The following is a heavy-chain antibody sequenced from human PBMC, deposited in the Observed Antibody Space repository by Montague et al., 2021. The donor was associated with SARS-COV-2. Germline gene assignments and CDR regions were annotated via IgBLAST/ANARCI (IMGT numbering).Heavy chain of an antibody. CDR2: IDWDNDK. CDR1: GFSLSTSGMS. CDR3: ARIVSVVVPGDIAQMVYYGFDV. Sequence: PALVKPTQTLTLTCTFSGFSLSTSGMSVTWIRQPPGRALEWLARIDWDNDKYYSTSLKTRLTISKDTYKNQVVLTVTNVDHFDTATSYCARIVSVVVPGDIAQMVYYGFDVGRKGTTVTVS. V-gene: IGHV2-70*11. D-gene: IGHD2-2*01. J-gene: IGHJ6*04.